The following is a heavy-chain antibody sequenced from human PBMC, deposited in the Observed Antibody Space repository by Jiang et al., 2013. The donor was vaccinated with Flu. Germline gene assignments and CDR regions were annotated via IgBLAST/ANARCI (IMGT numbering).Heavy chain of an antibody. CDR1: GGSISSSNW. D-gene: IGHD6-19*01. Sequence: GSGLVKPSGTLSLTCAVSGGSISSSNWWSWVRQPPGKGLEWIGEIYHSGSTNYNPSLKSRVTISVDKSKNQFSLKLSSVTAADTAVYYCARYGGYSSGWTLDYWGQGTLVTVSS. CDR2: IYHSGST. V-gene: IGHV4-4*02. CDR3: ARYGGYSSGWTLDY. J-gene: IGHJ4*02.